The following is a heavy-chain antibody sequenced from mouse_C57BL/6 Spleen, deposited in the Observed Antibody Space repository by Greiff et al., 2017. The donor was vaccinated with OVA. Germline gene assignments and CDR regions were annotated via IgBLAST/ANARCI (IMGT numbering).Heavy chain of an antibody. D-gene: IGHD1-1*01. V-gene: IGHV1-53*01. CDR2: INPSNGGT. Sequence: VQLQQPGTELVKPGASVKLSCKASGYTFTSYWMHWVKQRPGQGLEWIGNINPSNGGTNYNEKFKSKATLTVDKSSSTAYMQLSSLTSEDSAVYYCARCLITTVVWDFDVWGTGTTVTVSS. CDR1: GYTFTSYW. J-gene: IGHJ1*03. CDR3: ARCLITTVVWDFDV.